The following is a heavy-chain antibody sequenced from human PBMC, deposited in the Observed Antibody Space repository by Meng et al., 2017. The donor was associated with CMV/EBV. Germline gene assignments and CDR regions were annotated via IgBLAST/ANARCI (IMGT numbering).Heavy chain of an antibody. CDR1: GFTLRRHG. CDR2: IENDGSNK. Sequence: SLRLSCAASGFTLRRHGMDWVRQGPGKRLEWATFIENDGSNKYYADSVKGRFTISRDNFQNTVHLQINSLRAEDTALYYCVKFFRWDQPDDAFDIWGHGTMVTVSS. CDR3: VKFFRWDQPDDAFDI. J-gene: IGHJ3*02. V-gene: IGHV3-30*02. D-gene: IGHD1-26*01.